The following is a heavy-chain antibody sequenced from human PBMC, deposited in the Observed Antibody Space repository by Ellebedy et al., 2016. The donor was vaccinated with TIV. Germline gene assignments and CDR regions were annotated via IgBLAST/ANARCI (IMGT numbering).Heavy chain of an antibody. Sequence: GESLKISCVASGFTFSEYWMSWVRQAPGKGLEWVANIKQDGGEIYYVDSVKGRFTISRDNAKNSLYLQMNGLRAEDTAVYYCARRYFDYWGQGTLVTVSS. J-gene: IGHJ4*02. CDR2: IKQDGGEI. V-gene: IGHV3-7*03. CDR1: GFTFSEYW. CDR3: ARRYFDY.